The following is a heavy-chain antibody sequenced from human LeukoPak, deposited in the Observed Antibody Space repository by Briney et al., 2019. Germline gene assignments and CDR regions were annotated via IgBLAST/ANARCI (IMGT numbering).Heavy chain of an antibody. D-gene: IGHD2-15*01. CDR3: SRDIATTPVY. V-gene: IGHV3-74*01. Sequence: GRSLRLSCAASGFTFTHYWMHWVRHAPGKGLVWLSRVSKDGTDTTYADSVKGRFSISRDNAKNTVYLQLNSLGVEDTAVYYCSRDIATTPVYWGQGTLVTASS. J-gene: IGHJ4*02. CDR1: GFTFTHYW. CDR2: VSKDGTDT.